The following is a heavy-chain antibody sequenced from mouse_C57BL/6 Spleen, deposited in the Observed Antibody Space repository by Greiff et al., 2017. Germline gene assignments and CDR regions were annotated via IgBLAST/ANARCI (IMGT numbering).Heavy chain of an antibody. CDR3: ARQLYDVLAY. J-gene: IGHJ3*01. V-gene: IGHV1-18*01. D-gene: IGHD2-3*01. CDR1: GYTFTDYN. CDR2: INPNNGGT. Sequence: EVKLVESGPELVKPGASVKIPCKASGYTFTDYNMDWVKQSHGKSLEWIGDINPNNGGTIYNQKFKGKATLTVDKSSSTAYMELRSLTSEDTAVYYCARQLYDVLAYWGQGTLVTVSA.